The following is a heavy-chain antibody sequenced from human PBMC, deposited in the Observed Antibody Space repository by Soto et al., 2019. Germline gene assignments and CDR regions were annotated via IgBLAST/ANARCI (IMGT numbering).Heavy chain of an antibody. Sequence: PVGSLRLSCAASGFTFSSYAMHWVRQAPGKGLEWVAVISYDGSNKYYADSVKGRFTISRDNSKNTLYLQMNSLRAEDTAVYYCASFTQWLVLPWGQGTLVTVSS. J-gene: IGHJ5*02. V-gene: IGHV3-30-3*01. CDR3: ASFTQWLVLP. CDR2: ISYDGSNK. CDR1: GFTFSSYA. D-gene: IGHD6-19*01.